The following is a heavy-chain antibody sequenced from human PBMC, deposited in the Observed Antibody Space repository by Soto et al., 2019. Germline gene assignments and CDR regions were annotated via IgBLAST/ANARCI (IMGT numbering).Heavy chain of an antibody. Sequence: QVQLVQSGAEVKKPGASVKVSCKASGYTFSTYGFSWVRQAPGQGLEWMGWIGAYNDDTNYAQNFQGRVNMTTDTSTTTSNNELRNLRSDDTAVYFCARDWRGAEGFDPWGQGTLVTLSS. CDR1: GYTFSTYG. CDR3: ARDWRGAEGFDP. J-gene: IGHJ5*02. D-gene: IGHD3-3*01. CDR2: IGAYNDDT. V-gene: IGHV1-18*01.